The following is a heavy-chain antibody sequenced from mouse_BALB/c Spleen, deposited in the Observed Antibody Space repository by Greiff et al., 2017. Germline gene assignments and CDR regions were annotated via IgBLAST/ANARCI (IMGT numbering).Heavy chain of an antibody. CDR2: ISTYYGDA. V-gene: IGHV1S137*01. Sequence: QVQLQQSGAELVRPGVSVKISCKGSGYTFTDYAMHWVKQSHAKSLEWIGVISTYYGDASYNQKFKGKATMTVDKSSSTAYMELARLTSEDSAIYYCARRSGNWAMDYWGQGTSVTVSS. D-gene: IGHD2-1*01. CDR3: ARRSGNWAMDY. J-gene: IGHJ4*01. CDR1: GYTFTDYA.